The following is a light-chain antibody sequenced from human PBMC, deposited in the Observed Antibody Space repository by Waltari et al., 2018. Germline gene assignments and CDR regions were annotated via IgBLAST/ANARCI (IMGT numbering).Light chain of an antibody. CDR1: QSVSRT. CDR2: DAS. Sequence: EIVLTQSPGTLSLSPGERATLSSRASQSVSRTLAWYQQKPGQAPRLLIYDASTRATGIPDRFSGSGSGTDFSLTISRLEHEDFAVYYCQKYGTLPATFGQGTKVEIK. CDR3: QKYGTLPAT. V-gene: IGKV3-20*01. J-gene: IGKJ1*01.